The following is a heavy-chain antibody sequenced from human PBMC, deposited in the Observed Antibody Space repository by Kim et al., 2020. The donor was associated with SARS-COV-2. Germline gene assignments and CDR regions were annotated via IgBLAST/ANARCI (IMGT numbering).Heavy chain of an antibody. J-gene: IGHJ4*02. Sequence: GYADSVKGRFTISRDNAKNSLYLQMNSLRAEDTALYYCAKEYTALYYFDYWGQGTLVTVSS. D-gene: IGHD1-1*01. CDR3: AKEYTALYYFDY. V-gene: IGHV3-9*01.